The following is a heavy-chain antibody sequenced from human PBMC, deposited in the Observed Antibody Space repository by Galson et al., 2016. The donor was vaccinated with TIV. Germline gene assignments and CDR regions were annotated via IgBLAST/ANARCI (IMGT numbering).Heavy chain of an antibody. D-gene: IGHD1-26*01. CDR1: GFSLSDYA. J-gene: IGHJ6*02. CDR2: ISGRGGTT. CDR3: ARGPTTRRGYYGLDI. Sequence: SLRLSCAASGFSLSDYAMTWVRQAPGKGLEWVSDISGRGGTTHYADSVKGRFTISRDNSKNTRYLHMRSLRAEDTALYYCARGPTTRRGYYGLDIWGQGPTVTVSS. V-gene: IGHV3-23*01.